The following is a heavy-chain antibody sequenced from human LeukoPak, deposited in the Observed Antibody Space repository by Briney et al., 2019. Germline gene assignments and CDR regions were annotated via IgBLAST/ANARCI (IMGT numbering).Heavy chain of an antibody. V-gene: IGHV3-21*01. J-gene: IGHJ4*02. CDR3: ASRGSTSELY. Sequence: GGSLRLSCAASGFTFSSYSMNWVRQAPGKGLEWVSSISSSSSYIYYADSVKGRFTISRDNAKNSLNLQMNSLRAEDTAVYYCASRGSTSELYWGQGTLVTVSS. CDR2: ISSSSSYI. CDR1: GFTFSSYS. D-gene: IGHD2-2*01.